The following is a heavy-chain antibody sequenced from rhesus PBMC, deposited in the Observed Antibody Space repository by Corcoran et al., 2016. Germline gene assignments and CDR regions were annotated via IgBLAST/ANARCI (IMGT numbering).Heavy chain of an antibody. CDR3: ARGDLWTGYGF. J-gene: IGHJ1*01. V-gene: IGHV4-173*01. CDR2: ISGRGGST. CDR1: GGSISSNY. D-gene: IGHD3-3*01. Sequence: QVQLQESGPGLVKPSETLSLTCAVSGGSISSNYWSWIRQPPGEGLEWIGRISGRGGSTAYTPTLKSRVTISAGTSKNQFSLKMRSVTAADTAVYYCARGDLWTGYGFWGQGALVTVSS.